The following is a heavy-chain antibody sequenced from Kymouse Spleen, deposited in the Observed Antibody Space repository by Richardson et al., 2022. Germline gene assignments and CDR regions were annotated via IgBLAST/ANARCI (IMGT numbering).Heavy chain of an antibody. V-gene: IGHV3-21*03. CDR1: GFTFSSYS. D-gene: IGHD2-2*02. CDR3: ARDGDIVVVPAAILYYYYYGMDV. Sequence: EVQLVESGGGLVKPGGSLRLSCAASGFTFSSYSMNWVRQAPGKGLEWVSSISSSSSYIYYADSVKGRFTISRDNAKNSLYLQMNSLRAEDTAVYYCARDGDIVVVPAAILYYYYYGMDVWGQGTTVTVSS. J-gene: IGHJ6*02. CDR2: ISSSSSYI.